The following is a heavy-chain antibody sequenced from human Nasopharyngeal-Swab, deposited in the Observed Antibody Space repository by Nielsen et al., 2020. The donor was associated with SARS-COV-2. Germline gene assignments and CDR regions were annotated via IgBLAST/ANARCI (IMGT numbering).Heavy chain of an antibody. J-gene: IGHJ3*02. CDR2: IYYSGST. Sequence: SETLSLTCTVSGGSISSSSYYWGWIRQPPGKGLEWIGSIYYSGSTYYNPSPKSRVTISVDTSKNQFSLKLSSVTAADTAVYYCARTVVVVTAIHGGDAFDIWGQGTMVTVSS. V-gene: IGHV4-39*07. CDR3: ARTVVVVTAIHGGDAFDI. CDR1: GGSISSSSYY. D-gene: IGHD2-21*02.